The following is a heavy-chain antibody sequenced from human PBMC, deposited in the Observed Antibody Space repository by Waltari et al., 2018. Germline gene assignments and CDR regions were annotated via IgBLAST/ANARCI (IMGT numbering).Heavy chain of an antibody. CDR2: TGDGGVAT. J-gene: IGHJ4*02. V-gene: IGHV3-23*04. D-gene: IGHD3-10*01. CDR3: ARGAGELLPLDH. CDR1: GFIFNNCA. Sequence: EVQLVESGGGLVQPGGSLRLSCATSGFIFNNCASSWVRQAPGKGREWVAATGDGGVATYYADSVKGRSSISRDDSKNTVYLQMNSLRVDDTALYYCARGAGELLPLDHWGQGTLVTVSS.